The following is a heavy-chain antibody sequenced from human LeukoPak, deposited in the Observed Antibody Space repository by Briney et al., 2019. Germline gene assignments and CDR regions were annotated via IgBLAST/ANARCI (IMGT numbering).Heavy chain of an antibody. D-gene: IGHD3-22*01. CDR3: ARLVVTSGLDWFDP. CDR2: INQSGST. J-gene: IGHJ5*02. V-gene: IGHV4-34*01. CDR1: GGSFSNYY. Sequence: ASETLSLTCAAYGGSFSNYYWTWIRQSPGQGLEWIGEINQSGSTTYNPSLKSRVTISLDTSKSQFSLKLTSVTAADTAVYYCARLVVTSGLDWFDPWGQGTLVTVSS.